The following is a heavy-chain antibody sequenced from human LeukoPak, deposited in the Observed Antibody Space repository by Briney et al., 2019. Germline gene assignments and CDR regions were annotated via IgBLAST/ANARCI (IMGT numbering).Heavy chain of an antibody. J-gene: IGHJ3*02. V-gene: IGHV3-53*01. CDR3: ARDNRGAGDRHDAFDI. D-gene: IGHD7-27*01. CDR1: GLTVTRDY. CDR2: MYSGCNT. Sequence: AGGSLRLSWAAFGLTVTRDYMNWVRHAAGKGLEWDSVMYSGCNTKYADSVKGRFTISRDTSRNTVYLQMKSLRAEDTAVYYCARDNRGAGDRHDAFDIWGQGTMVTVSS.